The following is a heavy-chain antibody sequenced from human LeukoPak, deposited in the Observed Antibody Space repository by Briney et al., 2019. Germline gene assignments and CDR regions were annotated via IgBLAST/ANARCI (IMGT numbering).Heavy chain of an antibody. CDR3: AREVGYCSRGSCYSYFDY. V-gene: IGHV4-59*01. J-gene: IGHJ4*02. CDR2: IYYSGST. D-gene: IGHD2-15*01. Sequence: SETLSLTCTVSRGSISSYYWSWSRQPPGKGLEWIGYIYYSGSTNYNASLTNRVTISVDTSKNQFSLKLCSVTAADTAVYYCAREVGYCSRGSCYSYFDYWGQGTLVTVSS. CDR1: RGSISSYY.